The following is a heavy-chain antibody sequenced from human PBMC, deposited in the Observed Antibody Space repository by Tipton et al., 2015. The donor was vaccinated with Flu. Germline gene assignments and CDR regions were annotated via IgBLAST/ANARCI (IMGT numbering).Heavy chain of an antibody. CDR1: GASISSSSHY. CDR2: INYSGRT. V-gene: IGHV4-39*07. D-gene: IGHD3-10*01. CDR3: ARDGGVGAA. J-gene: IGHJ5*02. Sequence: LRLSCTVSGASISSSSHYWGWIRQPPGKGLEWIASINYSGRTQYNPSLKSRVTISVDTSNNQFSLKLSSVTAADTAVYYCARDGGVGAAWGQGAPVNVSS.